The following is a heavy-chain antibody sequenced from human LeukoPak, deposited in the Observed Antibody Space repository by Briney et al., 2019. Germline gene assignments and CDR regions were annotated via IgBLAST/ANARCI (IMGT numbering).Heavy chain of an antibody. J-gene: IGHJ4*02. D-gene: IGHD3-10*02. V-gene: IGHV4-61*01. CDR2: IYYTGST. CDR1: GDSVSSGSSY. Sequence: SETLSLTCTVSGDSVSSGSSYWSWIRQPPGQGLEWIGYIYYTGSTKYNPSLKSRVTISVDTSKNQFSLRVTSVTAADTAAYYCARDPITMIGTHFDYWGQGTLVTVSS. CDR3: ARDPITMIGTHFDY.